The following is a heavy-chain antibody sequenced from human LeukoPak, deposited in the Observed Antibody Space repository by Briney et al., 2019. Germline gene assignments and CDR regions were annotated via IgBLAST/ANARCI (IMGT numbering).Heavy chain of an antibody. D-gene: IGHD2-15*01. CDR2: ISGSGGST. CDR1: GFTFSSYA. Sequence: PGGSLRLSCAASGFTFSSYAMSWVRQAPGEGLEWVSAISGSGGSTYYADSVQGRFTISRDNSKSTLCLQMNSLRAEDTAVYYCAKQLGYCSDGSCYFPYWGQGTLVTVSS. CDR3: AKQLGYCSDGSCYFPY. J-gene: IGHJ4*02. V-gene: IGHV3-23*01.